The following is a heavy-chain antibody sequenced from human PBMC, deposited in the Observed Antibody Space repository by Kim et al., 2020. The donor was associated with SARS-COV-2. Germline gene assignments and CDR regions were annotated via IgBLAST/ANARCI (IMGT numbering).Heavy chain of an antibody. V-gene: IGHV4-30-4*01. CDR2: IYYSGST. Sequence: SETLSLTCTVSGGSISSGDYYWSWIRQPPGKGLEWFGYIYYSGSTYYNPSLKSRVTISVDTSKNQFSLKLSSVTAADTAVYYCARVPQAVAGFYYYYYGMDVWGQGTTVSASS. CDR3: ARVPQAVAGFYYYYYGMDV. J-gene: IGHJ6*02. D-gene: IGHD6-19*01. CDR1: GGSISSGDYY.